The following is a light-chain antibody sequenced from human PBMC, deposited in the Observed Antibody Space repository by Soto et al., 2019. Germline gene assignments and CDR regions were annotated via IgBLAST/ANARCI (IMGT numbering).Light chain of an antibody. V-gene: IGKV3-20*01. Sequence: EIVLTQSPATLSVYPGERATRSCRASQSISSNLAWYQQKPGQAPRLLIYGASSRATGIPDRFSGSGSGTDFTLTISRLEPEDFAVYYCQQYGSSRWTFGQGTKVDIK. CDR3: QQYGSSRWT. CDR1: QSISSN. J-gene: IGKJ1*01. CDR2: GAS.